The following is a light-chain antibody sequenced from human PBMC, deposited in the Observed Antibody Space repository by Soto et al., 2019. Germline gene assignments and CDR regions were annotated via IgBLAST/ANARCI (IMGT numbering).Light chain of an antibody. CDR1: SSDIWRYNL. V-gene: IGLV2-23*02. Sequence: SALTQPASVSGSPGQSITLSCTGTSSDIWRYNLVSWYQQHPGKPPKLMIYEATKRPSGVSNRFSGSKSGNTASLTISGLKAEDEADYYCSLYASTNTFMFGGGTKLTVL. CDR3: SLYASTNTFM. J-gene: IGLJ3*02. CDR2: EAT.